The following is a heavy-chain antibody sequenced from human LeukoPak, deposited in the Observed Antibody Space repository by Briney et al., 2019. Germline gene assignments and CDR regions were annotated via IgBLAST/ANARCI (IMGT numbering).Heavy chain of an antibody. V-gene: IGHV1-2*06. Sequence: ASVKVSCKASGYTFTGYYMHWVRQAPGQGLEWMGRINPNSGGTNYAQKFQGRVTMTRDTSISTAYMELSRLRSDDTAVYYCARDRRLGELNKVDYWGQGTLVTVSS. J-gene: IGHJ4*02. CDR1: GYTFTGYY. CDR2: INPNSGGT. CDR3: ARDRRLGELNKVDY. D-gene: IGHD3-16*01.